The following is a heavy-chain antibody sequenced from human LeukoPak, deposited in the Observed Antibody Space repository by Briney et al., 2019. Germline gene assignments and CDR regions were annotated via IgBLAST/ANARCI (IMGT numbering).Heavy chain of an antibody. CDR1: GFTFSSYW. Sequence: GGSLRLSCAASGFTFSSYWMSWVRQAPGKGLEWVADIKQDGSEKYYVDSVKGRFTISRDNAKNSLYLQMNSLRAEDTALYYCAKAYSSSWYGYFQHWGQGTLVTVSS. D-gene: IGHD6-13*01. V-gene: IGHV3-7*03. CDR3: AKAYSSSWYGYFQH. CDR2: IKQDGSEK. J-gene: IGHJ1*01.